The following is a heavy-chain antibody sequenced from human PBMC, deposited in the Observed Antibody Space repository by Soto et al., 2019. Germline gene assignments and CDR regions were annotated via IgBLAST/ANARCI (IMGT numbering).Heavy chain of an antibody. CDR2: VSGTAGGT. V-gene: IGHV3-23*01. CDR3: AKEIVKYYYSSAGTYFDA. D-gene: IGHD3-22*01. J-gene: IGHJ4*02. CDR1: GFTFDNFA. Sequence: GGSLRLSCVASGFTFDNFAMAWVRQAPRKGLEWVSGVSGTAGGTYYADSVKGLFTISRDNSKNTLYLQMNSLRPEDSAVYYCAKEIVKYYYSSAGTYFDAWGRGTLVTVS.